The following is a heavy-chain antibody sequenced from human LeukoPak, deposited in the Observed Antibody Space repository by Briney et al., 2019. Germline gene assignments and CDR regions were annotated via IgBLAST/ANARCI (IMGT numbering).Heavy chain of an antibody. J-gene: IGHJ4*02. D-gene: IGHD4-17*01. CDR3: TTRGTTVTRTLRFDY. V-gene: IGHV3-15*01. CDR1: GFTFSSYA. Sequence: PGGSLRLSCAASGFTFSSYAMSWVRQAPGKGLEWVGRIKSKTDGGTTDYAAPVKGRFTISRDDSKNTLYLQMNSLKTEDTAVYYCTTRGTTVTRTLRFDYWGQGTLVTVSS. CDR2: IKSKTDGGTT.